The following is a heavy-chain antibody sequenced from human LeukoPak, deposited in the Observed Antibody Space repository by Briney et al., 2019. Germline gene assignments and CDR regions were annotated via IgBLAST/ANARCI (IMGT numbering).Heavy chain of an antibody. V-gene: IGHV4-34*01. D-gene: IGHD5-18*01. Sequence: SETLSLTCAVYGGSFSGYYWSWIRQPPGKGLEWIGEINHSGSTNYNPSLKSRVTISVDTSKNQFSLKLSSVTAADTAVYYCARHSCGYNYYYGMDVWGQGTTVTVSS. CDR1: GGSFSGYY. J-gene: IGHJ6*02. CDR2: INHSGST. CDR3: ARHSCGYNYYYGMDV.